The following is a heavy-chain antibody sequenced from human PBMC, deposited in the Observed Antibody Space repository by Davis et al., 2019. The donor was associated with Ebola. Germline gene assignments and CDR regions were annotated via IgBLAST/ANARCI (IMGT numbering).Heavy chain of an antibody. D-gene: IGHD1-26*01. CDR3: ARLYSGSYYNWFDP. CDR2: IYYSGST. Sequence: SETLSLTCTVSGGSISSVGYYWSWIRQPPGKGLEWIGYIYYSGSTNYNPSLKSRVTISVDTSKNQFSLKLSSVTAADTAVYYCARLYSGSYYNWFDPWGQGTLVTVSS. J-gene: IGHJ5*02. CDR1: GGSISSVGYY. V-gene: IGHV4-61*08.